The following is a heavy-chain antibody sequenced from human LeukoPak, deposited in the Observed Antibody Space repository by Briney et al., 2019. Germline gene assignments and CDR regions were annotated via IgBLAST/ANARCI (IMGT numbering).Heavy chain of an antibody. V-gene: IGHV4-34*01. Sequence: SETLSLTCAVYGGSFSGYYWSWIRQPPGKGLEWIGEINHSGSTNYNPSLKSRVTISVDTSKNQFSLKLSSVTAADTAVYYCARDPGSSGTGIAVAGRYYYYYMDVWGKGTTVTVSS. J-gene: IGHJ6*03. CDR1: GGSFSGYY. D-gene: IGHD6-19*01. CDR3: ARDPGSSGTGIAVAGRYYYYYMDV. CDR2: INHSGST.